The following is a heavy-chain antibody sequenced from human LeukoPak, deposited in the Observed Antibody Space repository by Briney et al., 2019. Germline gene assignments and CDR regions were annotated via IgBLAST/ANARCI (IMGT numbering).Heavy chain of an antibody. J-gene: IGHJ4*02. CDR2: INTNTATP. D-gene: IGHD2-15*01. CDR1: GYTFTHYA. V-gene: IGHV7-4-1*02. CDR3: ARDPTRSPGGGFFSPLGY. Sequence: LGASVKVSCKASGYTFTHYAINWVRQAPGQGLEWMGWINTNTATPMYAQGFSGRFVFSLDVSDSTAYLQISSLKAGDTAVYYCARDPTRSPGGGFFSPLGYWGQGSLVTVSS.